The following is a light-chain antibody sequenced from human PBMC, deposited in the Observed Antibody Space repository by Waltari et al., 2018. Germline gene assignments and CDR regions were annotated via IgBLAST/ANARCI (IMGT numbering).Light chain of an antibody. V-gene: IGKV3-15*01. CDR1: ENIDIR. CDR2: DTS. J-gene: IGKJ4*01. Sequence: EIVMTQSPATLSVSAGERVTLPCRANENIDIRLAWYQQRPGQSPRLLIYDTSTRATGIPARFSGSGSQTEFTLTISSLQSEDYALYYCQQYYNWPLTFGGGTKVEIK. CDR3: QQYYNWPLT.